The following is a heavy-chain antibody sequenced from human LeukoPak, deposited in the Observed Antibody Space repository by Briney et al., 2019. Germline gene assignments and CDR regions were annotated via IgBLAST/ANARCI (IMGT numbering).Heavy chain of an antibody. Sequence: ASVKVSCKASGYTFTGYYMHWVRQAPGQGLEWMGWINPNSGGTNYAQKFQGRVTMTRDTSISTAYMELSRLRSDDTAVYYCARDMHPYSGSYYYGMDVWGQGTTVTVSS. V-gene: IGHV1-2*02. CDR2: INPNSGGT. D-gene: IGHD1-26*01. CDR3: ARDMHPYSGSYYYGMDV. J-gene: IGHJ6*02. CDR1: GYTFTGYY.